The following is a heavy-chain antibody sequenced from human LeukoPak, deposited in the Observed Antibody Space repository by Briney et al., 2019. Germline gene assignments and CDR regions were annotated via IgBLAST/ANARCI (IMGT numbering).Heavy chain of an antibody. Sequence: GESLKISCKGSGYSFTSYWIGRVRQMPGKGLEWMGIIYPGDSDTRYSPSFQGQVTISADKSISTAYLQWSSLKASDTAMYYCARLGATPIDAFDIWGQGTMVTVSS. V-gene: IGHV5-51*01. D-gene: IGHD1-26*01. CDR3: ARLGATPIDAFDI. J-gene: IGHJ3*02. CDR2: IYPGDSDT. CDR1: GYSFTSYW.